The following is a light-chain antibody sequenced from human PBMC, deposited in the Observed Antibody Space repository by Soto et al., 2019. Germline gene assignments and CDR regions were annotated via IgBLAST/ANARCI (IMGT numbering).Light chain of an antibody. V-gene: IGLV1-44*01. CDR3: ETWDDRLRGVV. J-gene: IGLJ2*01. CDR2: SNH. CDR1: GSNIGSNT. Sequence: VLTQPPSASGTPGQRVTISCSGGGSNIGSNTVNWYQHLPRTAPKLLIYSNHQRPSGVPDRFSGSKSITSASLAISGLQSEDEGDYYCETWDDRLRGVVFGGGTQLTVL.